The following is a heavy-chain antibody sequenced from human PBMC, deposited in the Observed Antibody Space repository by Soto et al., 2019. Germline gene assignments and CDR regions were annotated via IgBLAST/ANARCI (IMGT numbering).Heavy chain of an antibody. CDR2: IFPSGTT. CDR1: GGSLSGATYS. J-gene: IGHJ4*02. Sequence: PSETLSLTCGVSGGSLSGATYSWNWIRQPPGKGLEWIGYIFPSGTTYYNPSLKSRVTISIDVSKNQFALSLRSLTAAHTAVYYCARSREFDYWSQGTLVTVSS. CDR3: ARSREFDY. V-gene: IGHV4-30-2*01.